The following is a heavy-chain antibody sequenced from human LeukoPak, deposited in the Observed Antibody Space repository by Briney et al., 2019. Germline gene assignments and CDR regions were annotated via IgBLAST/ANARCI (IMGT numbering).Heavy chain of an antibody. Sequence: GGSVKASCQASGYTFTNYLMHWVRQPPEQGLEWMGIFNPITGTTTYAQKFQGRVTMTRDTSTGTVYMELSSLRSEDTAVYYCAREERLIAATGRGAFDYWGQGTLVTVSS. CDR2: FNPITGTT. CDR3: AREERLIAATGRGAFDY. D-gene: IGHD6-13*01. J-gene: IGHJ4*02. V-gene: IGHV1-46*01. CDR1: GYTFTNYL.